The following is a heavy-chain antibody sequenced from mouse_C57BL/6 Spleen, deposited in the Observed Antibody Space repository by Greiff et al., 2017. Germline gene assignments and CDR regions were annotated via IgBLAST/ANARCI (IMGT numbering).Heavy chain of an antibody. CDR1: GYTFTSYW. Sequence: QVQLQQPGAELVKPGASVKMSCTASGYTFTSYWITWVKQRPGQGLEWIGDIYPGSGSTNYNEKFKSKATLTVDTSSSTAYMQLSSLTSEDSAVYYCARDGGNYAWFAYWGQGTLVTVSA. J-gene: IGHJ3*01. D-gene: IGHD2-1*01. CDR2: IYPGSGST. CDR3: ARDGGNYAWFAY. V-gene: IGHV1-55*01.